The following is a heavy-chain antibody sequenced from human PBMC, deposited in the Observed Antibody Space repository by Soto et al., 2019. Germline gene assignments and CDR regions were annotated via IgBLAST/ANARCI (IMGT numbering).Heavy chain of an antibody. Sequence: EVQLLDSGGGLVQPGGSLRLSCAASGFTFSSSAMSWVRQAPGKGLEWVSAVSGGTTYYADSVRGRFTISRDNSKNTLYLQMNSLRAEDTAIYFCARCTVDTIVTSGWCHYLDPWGQGTLVTVSS. V-gene: IGHV3-23*01. CDR1: GFTFSSSA. CDR2: VSGGTT. CDR3: ARCTVDTIVTSGWCHYLDP. D-gene: IGHD6-19*01. J-gene: IGHJ5*02.